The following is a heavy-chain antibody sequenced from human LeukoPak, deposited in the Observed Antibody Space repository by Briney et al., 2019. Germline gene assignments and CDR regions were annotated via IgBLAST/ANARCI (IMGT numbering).Heavy chain of an antibody. D-gene: IGHD3-10*01. CDR2: IYTSGST. CDR3: ARAVGSGSFQTYYYYMDV. Sequence: SETLSLTCTVSGGSISSYYWSWIRQPAGKGLGWIVRIYTSGSTNYNPSLKSRVTMSVDTSKNQFSLKLSSVTAADTAVYYCARAVGSGSFQTYYYYMDVWGKGTTVTISS. V-gene: IGHV4-4*07. CDR1: GGSISSYY. J-gene: IGHJ6*03.